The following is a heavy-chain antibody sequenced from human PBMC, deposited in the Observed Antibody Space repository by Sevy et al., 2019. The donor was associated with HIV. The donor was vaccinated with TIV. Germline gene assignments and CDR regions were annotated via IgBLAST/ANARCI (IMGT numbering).Heavy chain of an antibody. CDR3: ARMVSGGLRWELIKENAFDI. CDR2: ISHGGSYE. CDR1: GFTFSSYG. V-gene: IGHV3-30*03. J-gene: IGHJ3*02. D-gene: IGHD4-17*01. Sequence: GGSLRLSCAASGFTFSSYGMHWVRQAPGKGLEWVAVISHGGSYEYYVDSVKGRFTVSSDRSKNILYLQMDSLRAEDTAVYYCARMVSGGLRWELIKENAFDIWGQGTAVTVSS.